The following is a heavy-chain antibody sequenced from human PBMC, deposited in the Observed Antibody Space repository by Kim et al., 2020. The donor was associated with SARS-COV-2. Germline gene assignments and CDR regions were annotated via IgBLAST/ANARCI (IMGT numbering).Heavy chain of an antibody. V-gene: IGHV3-33*01. J-gene: IGHJ6*02. CDR1: GFTFSSYV. CDR2: IWYDGSNK. CDR3: ARETSYCSSTSCDYYYYGMDV. D-gene: IGHD2-2*01. Sequence: GGSLRLSCAASGFTFSSYVMHWVRQAPGKGLEWVAVIWYDGSNKYYADSVKGRFTISRDNSKNTLYLQMNSLRAEDTAVYYCARETSYCSSTSCDYYYYGMDVWGQGTTVTVSS.